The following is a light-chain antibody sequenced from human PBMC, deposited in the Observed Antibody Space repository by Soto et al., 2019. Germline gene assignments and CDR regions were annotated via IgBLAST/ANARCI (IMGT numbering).Light chain of an antibody. J-gene: IGLJ1*01. CDR3: SSFAGSNSYV. CDR2: EVI. V-gene: IGLV2-8*01. CDR1: SSDVGAYNY. Sequence: QAVVTQPPSASGSPGQSVTISCTGTSSDVGAYNYVSWYQHHPGKAPKLMIYEVIKRPSGVPDRFSGSKSGNTASLTVSGLQAEDEADYYCSSFAGSNSYVFGTGTKLTVL.